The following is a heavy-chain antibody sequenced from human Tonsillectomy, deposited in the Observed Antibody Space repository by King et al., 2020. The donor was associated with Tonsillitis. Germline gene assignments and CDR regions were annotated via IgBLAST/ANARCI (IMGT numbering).Heavy chain of an antibody. D-gene: IGHD3-10*01. J-gene: IGHJ6*02. CDR2: IRYDGSNK. V-gene: IGHV3-30*02. Sequence: VQLVESGGGVVQPGGSLRLSCAASGFTFSSYGMHWVRQAPGKGLEWVAFIRYDGSNKYYADSVKGRFTISRDNSKNTLYLQMNSLRAEDTAVYYCAKDYYGSGSYYNLDYYYGMDVWGRGTTVTVSS. CDR1: GFTFSSYG. CDR3: AKDYYGSGSYYNLDYYYGMDV.